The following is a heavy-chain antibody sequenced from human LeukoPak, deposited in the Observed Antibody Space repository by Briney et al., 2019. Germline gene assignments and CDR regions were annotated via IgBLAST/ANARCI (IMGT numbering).Heavy chain of an antibody. J-gene: IGHJ3*02. CDR2: ISSSSSYI. Sequence: PGGSLRLSCAASGFTFSSYSMNWVRRAPGKGLEWVSSISSSSSYIYYADSVKGRFTISRDNARNSLYLQMNSLRAEDTAVYYCAREERSNAFDIWGQGTMVTVSS. CDR3: AREERSNAFDI. CDR1: GFTFSSYS. V-gene: IGHV3-21*01. D-gene: IGHD1-1*01.